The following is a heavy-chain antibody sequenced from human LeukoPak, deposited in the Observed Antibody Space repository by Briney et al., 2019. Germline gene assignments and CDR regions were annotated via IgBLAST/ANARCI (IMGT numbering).Heavy chain of an antibody. CDR2: IYYSGST. D-gene: IGHD3-16*01. Sequence: PSETLSLTCTVSGGSISDYYWNWIRQPPGKGLEWIGYIYYSGSTNYNPSLKSRVTISVDTSKNRFSLNLSSVTAADTAVYYCAGGTNLVYWGQGTLVTVSS. CDR1: GGSISDYY. J-gene: IGHJ4*02. V-gene: IGHV4-59*01. CDR3: AGGTNLVY.